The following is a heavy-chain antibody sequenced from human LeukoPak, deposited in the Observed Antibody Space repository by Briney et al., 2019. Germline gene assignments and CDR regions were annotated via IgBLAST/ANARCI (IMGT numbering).Heavy chain of an antibody. D-gene: IGHD3-10*01. Sequence: SETLSLTCTVSGGSISSYYWSWIRQPPGKGLEWIGEINHSGSTNYNPSLKSRVTISVDTSKNQFSLKLSSVTAADTAVYYCAKLYYGSGSLPDYWGQGTLVTVSS. CDR3: AKLYYGSGSLPDY. J-gene: IGHJ4*02. CDR2: INHSGST. CDR1: GGSISSYY. V-gene: IGHV4-34*01.